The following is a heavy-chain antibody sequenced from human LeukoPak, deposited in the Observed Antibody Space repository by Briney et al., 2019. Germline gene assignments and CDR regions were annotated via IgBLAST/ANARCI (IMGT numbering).Heavy chain of an antibody. V-gene: IGHV4-59*01. CDR1: GGSISSYY. CDR2: IYYSGST. Sequence: SETLSLTCTVSGGSISSYYWSWIRQPPGKGLEWIGYIYYSGSTNYNPSLKGRVTISVDTSKNQFSLKLSSVTAADTAVYYCARGYYYDSSGYLRDAFDIWGQGTMVTVSS. CDR3: ARGYYYDSSGYLRDAFDI. J-gene: IGHJ3*02. D-gene: IGHD3-22*01.